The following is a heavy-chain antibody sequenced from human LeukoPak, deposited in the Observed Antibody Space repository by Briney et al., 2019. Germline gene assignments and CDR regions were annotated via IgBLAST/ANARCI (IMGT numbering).Heavy chain of an antibody. CDR3: ARAEVAWFGELIEYFQH. J-gene: IGHJ1*01. D-gene: IGHD3-10*01. Sequence: ASVKVSCKASGYTFTGYYMHWVRQAPGQGLEWMGWINPNSGGTNYAQKFQGWVTMTRDTSISTAYMELSRLRSDDTAVYYCARAEVAWFGELIEYFQHWGQGTLVTVSS. V-gene: IGHV1-2*04. CDR1: GYTFTGYY. CDR2: INPNSGGT.